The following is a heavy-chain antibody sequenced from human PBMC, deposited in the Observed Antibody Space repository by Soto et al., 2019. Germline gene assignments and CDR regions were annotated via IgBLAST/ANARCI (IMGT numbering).Heavy chain of an antibody. CDR3: AREDYGDYVSGAFDI. J-gene: IGHJ3*02. CDR2: INHSGST. D-gene: IGHD4-17*01. Sequence: SETLSLTCAVYGGSFSGYYWSWIRQPPGKGLEWIGEINHSGSTNYNPSLKSRVTISVDTSKNQFSLKLSSVTAADTAVYYCAREDYGDYVSGAFDIWGQGTMVTVSS. CDR1: GGSFSGYY. V-gene: IGHV4-34*01.